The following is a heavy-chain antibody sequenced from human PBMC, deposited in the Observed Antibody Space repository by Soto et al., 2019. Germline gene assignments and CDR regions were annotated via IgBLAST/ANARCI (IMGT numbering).Heavy chain of an antibody. D-gene: IGHD2-15*01. V-gene: IGHV1-69*08. Sequence: QVQLVQSGAEVKKPGSSVKVSCKAFGGTLTSYIFGWVRQAPGQGLEWMGRVIPNLGVTNYAKKSQGRFTIVVDTSTSTAYMELNSLRYEDTAVYYCARDKGYCSDTSCPDFDYWGQGTLVTVSS. J-gene: IGHJ4*02. CDR2: VIPNLGVT. CDR1: GGTLTSYI. CDR3: ARDKGYCSDTSCPDFDY.